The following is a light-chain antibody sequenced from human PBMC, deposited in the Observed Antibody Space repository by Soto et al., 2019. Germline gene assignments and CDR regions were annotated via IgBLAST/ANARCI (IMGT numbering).Light chain of an antibody. V-gene: IGKV1-39*01. CDR2: AAS. CDR1: QSISNY. J-gene: IGKJ4*01. Sequence: DIQMTQSPSSLSASVGDRVTITCRASQSISNYVNWYQQRLGKATNLLIYAASSLQSGVPSRFSGSGSGRDFTLTISSLHPEDFATYYCQQSYHTLPLTFGGGTKVEI. CDR3: QQSYHTLPLT.